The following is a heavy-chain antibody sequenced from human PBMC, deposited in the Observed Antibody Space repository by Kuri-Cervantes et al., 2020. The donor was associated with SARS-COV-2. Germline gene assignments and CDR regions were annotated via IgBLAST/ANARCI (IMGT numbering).Heavy chain of an antibody. CDR2: IDPSDSYT. Sequence: KVSCKASGCTFSSYAISWVRQAPGQGLEWMGRIDPSDSYTNYSPSFQGHVTISADKSISTAYLQWSSLKASDTAMYYCARSIAARRHYYYGMDVWGQGTTVTVSS. D-gene: IGHD6-6*01. CDR3: ARSIAARRHYYYGMDV. V-gene: IGHV5-10-1*01. J-gene: IGHJ6*02. CDR1: GCTFSSYA.